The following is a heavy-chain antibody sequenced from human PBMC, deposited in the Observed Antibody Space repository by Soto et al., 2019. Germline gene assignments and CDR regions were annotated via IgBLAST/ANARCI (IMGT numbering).Heavy chain of an antibody. Sequence: VWSLRLSCAASGFTFSDAWMTWVRQAPGKGLEWVGRIKSKTDGGTTDYAAPVKGRFTISRDDSENTLCLQMNSLKTEDTAVYYCTTTYGSGPWGQGTLVTVSS. J-gene: IGHJ5*02. CDR2: IKSKTDGGTT. CDR1: GFTFSDAW. CDR3: TTTYGSGP. V-gene: IGHV3-15*01. D-gene: IGHD3-10*01.